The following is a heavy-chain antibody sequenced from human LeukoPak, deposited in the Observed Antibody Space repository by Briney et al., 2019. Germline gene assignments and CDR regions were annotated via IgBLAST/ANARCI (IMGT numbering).Heavy chain of an antibody. CDR1: GGSISSSSYF. D-gene: IGHD1-26*01. Sequence: KPSETLSLTCTVSGGSISSSSYFWGWIRQSPGKGLEWIGSIYYSGTTYYNPSLRSRVTMSVDMSKSQFFLKLSSVTAADTAEYYCARRVGASPRVWFDPWGQGTLVTVSS. J-gene: IGHJ5*02. V-gene: IGHV4-39*01. CDR2: IYYSGTT. CDR3: ARRVGASPRVWFDP.